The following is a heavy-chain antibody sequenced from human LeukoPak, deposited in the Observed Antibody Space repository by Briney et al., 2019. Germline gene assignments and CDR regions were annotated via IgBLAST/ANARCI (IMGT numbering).Heavy chain of an antibody. CDR1: GYTFTSYG. J-gene: IGHJ5*02. Sequence: ASVKVSCKASGYTFTSYGISWVRQAPGQGLEWMGWISAYNGNTNYAQKLQGRVTTTTDTSTSTAYMELRSLRSDDTAVYYCARVIVLMVYAKESRYCSGGSCYSALNWFDPWGQGTLVTVSS. V-gene: IGHV1-18*01. CDR2: ISAYNGNT. CDR3: ARVIVLMVYAKESRYCSGGSCYSALNWFDP. D-gene: IGHD2-15*01.